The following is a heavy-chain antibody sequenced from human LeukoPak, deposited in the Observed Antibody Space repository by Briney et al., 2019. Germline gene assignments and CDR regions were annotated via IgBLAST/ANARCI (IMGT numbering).Heavy chain of an antibody. CDR2: INPNSGGT. Sequence: ASVKVSYKASGYTFTGYYMHWVRQAPGQGLEWMGWINPNSGGTNYAQKFQGRVTMTRDTSISTAYMELSRLRSDDTAVYYCAARGIWFGELLFDPWGQGTLVTVSS. CDR1: GYTFTGYY. V-gene: IGHV1-2*02. D-gene: IGHD3-10*01. J-gene: IGHJ5*02. CDR3: AARGIWFGELLFDP.